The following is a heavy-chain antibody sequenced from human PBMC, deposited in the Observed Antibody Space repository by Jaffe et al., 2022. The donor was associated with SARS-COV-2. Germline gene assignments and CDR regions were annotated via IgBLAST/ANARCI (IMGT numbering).Heavy chain of an antibody. CDR1: GFTFTNYV. D-gene: IGHD6-19*01. Sequence: EVQLLESGGGLVQPGGSLRLSCTASGFTFTNYVMAWVRQAPGKGLEWVSAIAETDGRLFYADSVKGRFTISRDNSRNILYLQLNSLKVEDTAVYYCTRRAQGWGFFDSWGQGTLVTVSS. CDR2: IAETDGRL. V-gene: IGHV3-23*01. CDR3: TRRAQGWGFFDS. J-gene: IGHJ4*02.